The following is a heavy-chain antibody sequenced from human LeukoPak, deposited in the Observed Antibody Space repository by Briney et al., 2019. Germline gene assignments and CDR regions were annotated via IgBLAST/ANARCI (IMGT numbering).Heavy chain of an antibody. Sequence: GRSLRLSCAASGFTFSSYGMHWVRQAPGKGLEWVAVIWYDGSNKYYVDSVKGRFTISRDNSKNTLYLQMNSLRAEDTAVYYCARDGGGGGCTSCLIDAFDIWGQGTMVTVSS. CDR3: ARDGGGGGCTSCLIDAFDI. V-gene: IGHV3-33*01. CDR2: IWYDGSNK. J-gene: IGHJ3*02. CDR1: GFTFSSYG. D-gene: IGHD2-2*01.